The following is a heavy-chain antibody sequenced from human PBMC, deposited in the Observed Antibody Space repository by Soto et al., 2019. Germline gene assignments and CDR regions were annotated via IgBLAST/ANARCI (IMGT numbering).Heavy chain of an antibody. Sequence: QVQLVESGGGVVQPGRSLRLSCAASGFTFSSYGMHWVRQAPGKGLEWVAVIWDDGSNKYYADSVKGRFTISRDNSKNTLYLQMQSLRAEATAVYYCARDEGCSGGSCYYGEDGYWGQGTLVTVSS. CDR2: IWDDGSNK. CDR1: GFTFSSYG. CDR3: ARDEGCSGGSCYYGEDGY. V-gene: IGHV3-33*01. J-gene: IGHJ4*02. D-gene: IGHD2-15*01.